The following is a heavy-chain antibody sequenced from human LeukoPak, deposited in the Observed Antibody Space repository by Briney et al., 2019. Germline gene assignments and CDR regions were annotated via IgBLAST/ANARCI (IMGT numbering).Heavy chain of an antibody. CDR2: ISSSSSYI. Sequence: GGSLRLSCAASGFTFSSYSMNWVRQAPGKGLEWVSSISSSSSYIYYADSVKGRFTISRDNAKNSLYLQMNSLRAEDTAVYYCARDQGGSWTSPYYFDYWGQGTLVTVSS. V-gene: IGHV3-21*01. CDR3: ARDQGGSWTSPYYFDY. J-gene: IGHJ4*02. CDR1: GFTFSSYS. D-gene: IGHD6-13*01.